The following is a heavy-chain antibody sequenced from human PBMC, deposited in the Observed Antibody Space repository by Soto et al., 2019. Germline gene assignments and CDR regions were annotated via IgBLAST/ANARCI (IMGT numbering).Heavy chain of an antibody. CDR1: GGSISSSSHF. V-gene: IGHV4-39*01. CDR3: ASGYGSGSYYRPYYYYGMDV. CDR2: IYYSGST. D-gene: IGHD3-10*01. Sequence: SETLSLTCTVSGGSISSSSHFWGWVRQPPGKGLEWIGSIYYSGSTYYNPSLKSRVTISVDTSKNQFSLKLSSVTAADTAVYYCASGYGSGSYYRPYYYYGMDVWGQGTTVTVSS. J-gene: IGHJ6*02.